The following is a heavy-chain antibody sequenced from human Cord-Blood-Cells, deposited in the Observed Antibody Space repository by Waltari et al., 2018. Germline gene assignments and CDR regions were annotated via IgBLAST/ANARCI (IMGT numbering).Heavy chain of an antibody. V-gene: IGHV1-24*01. CDR3: ATEFKGYGSGSYYFDY. CDR2: FDPEEGET. D-gene: IGHD3-10*01. CDR1: GYTLTELP. J-gene: IGHJ4*02. Sequence: QVQLVQSGAEVKKPGASVKVSCKVSGYTLTELPMHWVRQAPGKGLEWMGGFDPEEGETNYDQKFQGRVTMTEDTSTDTAYMELSSLRSEDTAVYYCATEFKGYGSGSYYFDYWGQGTLVTVSS.